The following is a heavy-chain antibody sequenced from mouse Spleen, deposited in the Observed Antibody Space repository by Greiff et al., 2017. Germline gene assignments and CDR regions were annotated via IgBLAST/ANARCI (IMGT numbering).Heavy chain of an antibody. Sequence: VQLQQPGAELVKPGASVKLSCKASGYTFTSYWMHWVKQRPGQGLEWIGEIDPSDSYTNYNQKFKGKATLTVDKSSSTAYMQLSSLTSEDSAVYYCARPSSGNYGYWGQGTTLTVSS. V-gene: IGHV1-69*02. CDR2: IDPSDSYT. J-gene: IGHJ2*01. CDR3: ARPSSGNYGY. CDR1: GYTFTSYW. D-gene: IGHD2-1*01.